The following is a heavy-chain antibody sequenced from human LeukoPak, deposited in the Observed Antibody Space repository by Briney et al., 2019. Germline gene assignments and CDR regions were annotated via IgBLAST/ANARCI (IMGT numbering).Heavy chain of an antibody. Sequence: PGGSLRLSCAASGFTFSSHWMHWVRQAPGKGVVWVSRIKDDGSHTNYADSVKGRFTISRDNSKNTLYLQMNSLRADDTAVYYCARDRDGTGNYPLDYWGQGTLVIVSS. V-gene: IGHV3-74*01. J-gene: IGHJ4*02. CDR2: IKDDGSHT. CDR3: ARDRDGTGNYPLDY. D-gene: IGHD3-10*01. CDR1: GFTFSSHW.